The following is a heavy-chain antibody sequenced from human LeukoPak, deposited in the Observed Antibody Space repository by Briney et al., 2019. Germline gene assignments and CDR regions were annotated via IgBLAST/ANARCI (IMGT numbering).Heavy chain of an antibody. J-gene: IGHJ4*02. Sequence: SETLSLTCTVSGGSISSYYWSWIRQPPGKGLAWTGYIYYSGSTNYNPSLKSRVTISVDTSKNQFSLKLSSVTAADTAVYYCAGTPEYYDILTGYNSLYYFDYWGQGTLVTVSS. CDR3: AGTPEYYDILTGYNSLYYFDY. CDR2: IYYSGST. V-gene: IGHV4-59*01. D-gene: IGHD3-9*01. CDR1: GGSISSYY.